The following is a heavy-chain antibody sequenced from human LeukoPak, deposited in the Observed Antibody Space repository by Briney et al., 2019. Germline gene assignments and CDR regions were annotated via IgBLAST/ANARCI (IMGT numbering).Heavy chain of an antibody. J-gene: IGHJ4*02. CDR1: GFTFSSHG. V-gene: IGHV3-33*08. CDR3: ARDIDMTHFDQ. Sequence: GGSLRLSCAASGFTFSSHGMHRIRQAPGKGLEWVAIIWHDGSDQYYADSVKGRFTISRDNSKNTVFLQMNSLRADDTAVYYCARDIDMTHFDQWGQGTLVTVSS. CDR2: IWHDGSDQ. D-gene: IGHD3-16*02.